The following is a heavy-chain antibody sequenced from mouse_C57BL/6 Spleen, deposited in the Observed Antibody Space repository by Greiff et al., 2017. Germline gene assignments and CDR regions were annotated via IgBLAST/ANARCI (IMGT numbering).Heavy chain of an antibody. CDR3: ARERGIYYGYDGTFDY. CDR2: IHPNSGST. D-gene: IGHD2-2*01. CDR1: GYTFTSYW. J-gene: IGHJ2*01. V-gene: IGHV1-64*01. Sequence: QVQLQQPGAELVKPGASVKLSCKASGYTFTSYWMHWVKQRPGQGLEWIGMIHPNSGSTNYNEKFKSKATLTVDKSSSTAYMQLSSLTSEDSAVYYCARERGIYYGYDGTFDYWGQGTTLTVSS.